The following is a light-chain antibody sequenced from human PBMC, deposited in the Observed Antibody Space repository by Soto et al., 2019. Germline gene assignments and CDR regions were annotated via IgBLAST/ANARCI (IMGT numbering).Light chain of an antibody. CDR2: AAS. CDR1: QSISSY. CDR3: QQYNSYSPT. Sequence: DIQMTQSPSSLSASVGDRVTITCRASQSISSYLNWYQQKPGKAPKLLIYAASSLQSGVPSRFSGSGSGTEFTLTISSLQPDDFATYYCQQYNSYSPTFGGGTKVDIK. V-gene: IGKV1-5*01. J-gene: IGKJ4*01.